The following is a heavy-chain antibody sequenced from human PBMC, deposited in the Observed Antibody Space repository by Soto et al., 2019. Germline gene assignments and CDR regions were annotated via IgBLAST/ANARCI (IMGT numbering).Heavy chain of an antibody. Sequence: QVQLQESGPGLVKPSGTLSLTCAVSGGSISSSTWWSWVRQAPGKVLEWIGEIYDNGGTNYSPSLRSRVTLSLDKSKNQFSLRLNSVTAADTAVYYGASPWESFLTGRADALDVWGQGTMVTVSS. J-gene: IGHJ3*01. CDR1: GGSISSSTW. CDR2: IYDNGGT. V-gene: IGHV4-4*02. CDR3: ASPWESFLTGRADALDV. D-gene: IGHD3-9*01.